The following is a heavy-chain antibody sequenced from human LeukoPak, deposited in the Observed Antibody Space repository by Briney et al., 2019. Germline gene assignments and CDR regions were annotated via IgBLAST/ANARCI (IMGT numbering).Heavy chain of an antibody. D-gene: IGHD3-22*01. CDR1: GFTFSDAW. CDR2: ISSSGSTI. J-gene: IGHJ4*02. Sequence: TGGSLRLSCAASGFTFSDAWMSWVRQAPGKGLEWVSCISSSGSTIYYADSVKGRFTISRDNAKNSLYLQMNSLRAEDTAVYYCARSFSYYYDSSGYPYYFDYWGQGTLVTVSS. CDR3: ARSFSYYYDSSGYPYYFDY. V-gene: IGHV3-11*04.